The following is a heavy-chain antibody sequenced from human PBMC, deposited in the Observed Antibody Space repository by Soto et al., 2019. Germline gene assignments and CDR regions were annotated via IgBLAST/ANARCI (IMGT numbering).Heavy chain of an antibody. Sequence: PSETLSLTCAVYGGSFSGYYWSWIRQPQGQGLEWIGEINHSGSTNYNPSLKSRVTISVDTSKNRFPLKLVSVTAAATAVYYCARGPGYCTNGVCYMLVRYGMDVWGQGTTVTVSS. CDR2: INHSGST. J-gene: IGHJ6*02. CDR1: GGSFSGYY. D-gene: IGHD2-8*01. V-gene: IGHV4-34*01. CDR3: ARGPGYCTNGVCYMLVRYGMDV.